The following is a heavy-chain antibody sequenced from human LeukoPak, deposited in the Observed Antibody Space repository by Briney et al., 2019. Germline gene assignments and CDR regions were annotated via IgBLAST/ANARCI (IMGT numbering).Heavy chain of an antibody. CDR3: ARCSGGSCYSYYYYYGMDV. V-gene: IGHV3-48*03. CDR2: ISSSGSTI. Sequence: GGSLRLSCAASGFTFSSYEMIWVRQAPGKGLEWVSYISSSGSTIYYADSVKGRFTISRDNAKNSLYLQMNSLRAEDTAVYYCARCSGGSCYSYYYYYGMDVWGQGTTVTVSS. CDR1: GFTFSSYE. D-gene: IGHD2-15*01. J-gene: IGHJ6*02.